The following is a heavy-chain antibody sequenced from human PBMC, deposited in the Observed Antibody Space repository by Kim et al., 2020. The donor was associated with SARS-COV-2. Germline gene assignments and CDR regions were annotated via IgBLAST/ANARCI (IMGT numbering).Heavy chain of an antibody. V-gene: IGHV3-23*01. D-gene: IGHD5-18*01. Sequence: GGSLRLSCAASGFTFSSYAISWVRQAPGKGLEWVSSISRSGDTTYYADSVKGRFTISRDNSKNTLYLQMNSLRAEDTAVYYCAKNSPNSYYDYWGQGTLVTVSS. J-gene: IGHJ4*02. CDR3: AKNSPNSYYDY. CDR2: ISRSGDTT. CDR1: GFTFSSYA.